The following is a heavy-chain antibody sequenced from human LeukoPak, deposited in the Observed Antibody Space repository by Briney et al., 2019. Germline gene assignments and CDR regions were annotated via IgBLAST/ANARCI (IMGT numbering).Heavy chain of an antibody. CDR3: ARGIGLLWFGEFNPYYFDY. CDR1: GYSISSSYY. D-gene: IGHD3-10*01. CDR2: IYYSGST. Sequence: SETLSLTCTVSGYSISSSYYWSWTRQPPGKGLEWIGYIYYSGSTNYNPSLKSRVTISVDTSKNQFSLKLSSVTAADAAVYYCARGIGLLWFGEFNPYYFDYWGQGTLVTVSS. J-gene: IGHJ4*02. V-gene: IGHV4-61*01.